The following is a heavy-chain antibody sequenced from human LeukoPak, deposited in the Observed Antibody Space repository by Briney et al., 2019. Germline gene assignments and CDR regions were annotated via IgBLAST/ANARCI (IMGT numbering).Heavy chain of an antibody. D-gene: IGHD3-10*01. CDR1: GFTFSSYW. J-gene: IGHJ3*02. Sequence: GGSLRLSCAASGFTFSSYWMHWVRQDPGKGLVWVSHINNDGSITNYADSVKGRSTISRDNAKNSLYLQMNSLRAEDMALYYCAKGLWFGELLSNDAFDIWGQGTMVTVSS. CDR3: AKGLWFGELLSNDAFDI. V-gene: IGHV3-74*01. CDR2: INNDGSIT.